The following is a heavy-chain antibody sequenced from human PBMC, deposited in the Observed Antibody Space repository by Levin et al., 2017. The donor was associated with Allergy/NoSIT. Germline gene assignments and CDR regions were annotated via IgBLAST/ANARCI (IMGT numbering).Heavy chain of an antibody. J-gene: IGHJ4*02. V-gene: IGHV3-33*01. CDR3: ARDQASLPFDY. D-gene: IGHD2-21*01. CDR1: GFTFSNYG. Sequence: GESLKISCAASGFTFSNYGMHWVRQAPGKGLEWVAFTWHDGNNKYYRDSVKGRFTISRDNSKNTLYLQMDSLRAEDTAVYFCARDQASLPFDYWGQGTLVTVSS. CDR2: TWHDGNNK.